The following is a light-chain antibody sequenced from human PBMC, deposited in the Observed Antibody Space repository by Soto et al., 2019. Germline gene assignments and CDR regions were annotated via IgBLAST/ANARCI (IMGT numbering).Light chain of an antibody. J-gene: IGKJ1*01. Sequence: EMVMTQSPGTLSVSPGERATLSCRASQSVSSNLAWYQQKPGQAPRLLIYGASSRATGIPDRFSGSGSGTDFTLTISRLEPEDFAVYYCQQYGSSPRTFGQGTKVDIK. CDR2: GAS. V-gene: IGKV3-20*01. CDR3: QQYGSSPRT. CDR1: QSVSSN.